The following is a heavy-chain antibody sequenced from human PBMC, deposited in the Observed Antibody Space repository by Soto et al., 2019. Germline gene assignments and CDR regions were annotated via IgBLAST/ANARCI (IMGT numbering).Heavy chain of an antibody. CDR1: GGSISTINW. D-gene: IGHD6-6*01. CDR3: ARVSSSSAFGMDV. CDR2: IYQTGST. Sequence: PSETLSLTCAVSGGSISTINWWTWVRQPPGKGLDWIGEIYQTGSTSYNPSLESRVTISIDKSKNQFSLKLRSVTAADTAVYYCARVSSSSAFGMDVWRQGTTVTVSS. J-gene: IGHJ6*02. V-gene: IGHV4-4*02.